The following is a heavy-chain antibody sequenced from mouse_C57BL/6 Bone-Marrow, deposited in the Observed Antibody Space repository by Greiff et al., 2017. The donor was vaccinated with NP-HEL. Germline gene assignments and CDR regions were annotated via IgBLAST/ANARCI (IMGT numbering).Heavy chain of an antibody. CDR1: GYTFTSYW. V-gene: IGHV1-69*01. D-gene: IGHD1-1*01. Sequence: QQSCKASGYTFTSYWMHWVKQRPGQGLEWIGEIDPSDSYTNYNQKFKGKSTLTVDKSSSTAYMQLSSLTSEDSAVYYCVGIYYGSSYGYFDVWGTGTTVTVSS. J-gene: IGHJ1*03. CDR2: IDPSDSYT. CDR3: VGIYYGSSYGYFDV.